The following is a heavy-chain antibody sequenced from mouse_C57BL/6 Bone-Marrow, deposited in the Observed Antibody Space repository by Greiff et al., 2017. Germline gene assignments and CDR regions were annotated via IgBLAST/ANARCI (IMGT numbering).Heavy chain of an antibody. V-gene: IGHV1-39*01. D-gene: IGHD1-1*01. CDR1: GYSFTDYN. CDR2: INPNYGTT. CDR3: GGSFTTVVADYYAMDY. J-gene: IGHJ4*01. Sequence: VQLKESGPELVKPGASVKISCKASGYSFTDYNMNWVKQSNGKSLEWIGVINPNYGTTSYNQKFKGKATLTVDQSSSTAYMQLNSLTSEDSAVYYCGGSFTTVVADYYAMDYWGQGTSVTVSS.